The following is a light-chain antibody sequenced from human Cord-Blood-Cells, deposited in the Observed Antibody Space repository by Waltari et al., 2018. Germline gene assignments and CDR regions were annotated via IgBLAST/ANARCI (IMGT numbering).Light chain of an antibody. CDR1: QSVLYSSNNKNY. CDR2: WAS. CDR3: QQYYSTPRT. J-gene: IGKJ1*01. V-gene: IGKV4-1*01. Sequence: DIVMTQSPDSLAVSLGDRATINCKHSQSVLYSSNNKNYLAWYQQKPGQPPKLLIYWASTRESGVPDRFSGSGSGTDFTLTISSLQAEDVAVYYCQQYYSTPRTFGQGTKVEIK.